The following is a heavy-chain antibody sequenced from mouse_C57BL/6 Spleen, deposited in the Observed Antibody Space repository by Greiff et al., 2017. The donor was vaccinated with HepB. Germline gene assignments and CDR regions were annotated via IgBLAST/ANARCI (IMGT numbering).Heavy chain of an antibody. V-gene: IGHV1-55*01. J-gene: IGHJ3*01. CDR3: ARGAYYSNYHWFAY. CDR2: IYPGSGST. Sequence: VQLQQPGAELVKPGASVKMSCKASGYTFTSYWITWVKQRPGQGLEWIGDIYPGSGSTNYNEKFKSKATLTVDTSSSTAYMQLSSLTSEDSAVYYCARGAYYSNYHWFAYGGQGTLVTVSA. D-gene: IGHD2-5*01. CDR1: GYTFTSYW.